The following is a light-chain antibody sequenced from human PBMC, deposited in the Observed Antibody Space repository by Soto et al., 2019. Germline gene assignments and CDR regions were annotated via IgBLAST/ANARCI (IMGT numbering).Light chain of an antibody. V-gene: IGKV3-15*01. CDR2: GAS. J-gene: IGKJ4*01. CDR3: QQYNNWPPLT. Sequence: EIVMTQSPGTLSVSPGERATLSCRASQSISSNLAWYQQKPGQTPRLLIYGASTRATGIPARFSGSGSGTEFTLTISSLQSEDFAVYYCQQYNNWPPLTFGGGTKVETK. CDR1: QSISSN.